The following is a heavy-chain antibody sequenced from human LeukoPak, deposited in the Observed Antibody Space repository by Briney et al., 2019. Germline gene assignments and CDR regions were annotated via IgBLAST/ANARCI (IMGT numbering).Heavy chain of an antibody. CDR2: IWYDGSNK. Sequence: GRSLRLSCAASGFTFSSYGMHWVRQAPGKGLEWVAVIWYDGSNKYYADSVKGRFTISRDNSKITLYLQMNSLRAEDTAVYYCAREGAPDYYDSSGYYFWGQGTLVTVSS. CDR3: AREGAPDYYDSSGYYF. D-gene: IGHD3-22*01. V-gene: IGHV3-33*01. J-gene: IGHJ4*02. CDR1: GFTFSSYG.